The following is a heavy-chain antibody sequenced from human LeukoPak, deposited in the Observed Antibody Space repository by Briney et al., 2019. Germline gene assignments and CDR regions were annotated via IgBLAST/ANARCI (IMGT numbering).Heavy chain of an antibody. J-gene: IGHJ4*02. Sequence: GGSLRLSCAASGFTFSSYAMSWVRQAPGKGLEWVSSISGSGGYTYYADSVKGRFTISRENSENTLYLQMNSLRAEDTAVYYCAKDNGGYYDSSGYYVYWGQGTLVTVSS. CDR2: ISGSGGYT. V-gene: IGHV3-23*01. D-gene: IGHD3-22*01. CDR3: AKDNGGYYDSSGYYVY. CDR1: GFTFSSYA.